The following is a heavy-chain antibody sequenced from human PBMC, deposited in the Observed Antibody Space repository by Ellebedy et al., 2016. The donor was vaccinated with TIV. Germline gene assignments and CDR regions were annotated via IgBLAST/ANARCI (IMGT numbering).Heavy chain of an antibody. J-gene: IGHJ6*02. CDR1: GFMFRNAW. CDR2: VKSKTAGGTV. V-gene: IGHV3-15*07. D-gene: IGHD2-8*01. Sequence: GESLKISXAASGFMFRNAWINWVRQAPGKGLEWLGRVKSKTAGGTVDYAAPVKGRFTISRDDSKTRVYLQVNGLKMEDTAVYYCATEGHCSTGVCSHYFYGLDVWGPGTTVTVSS. CDR3: ATEGHCSTGVCSHYFYGLDV.